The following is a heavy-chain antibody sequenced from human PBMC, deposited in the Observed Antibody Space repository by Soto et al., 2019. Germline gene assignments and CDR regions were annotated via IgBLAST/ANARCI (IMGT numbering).Heavy chain of an antibody. J-gene: IGHJ5*02. Sequence: EVQLVESGGGLVQPGGSLRLSCAASGFTFSNYEMNWVRQAPGKGLEWISYIDRSGTTIHYADSVKGRFTISRDNAKNSMYLQRNSLRVDDTAVYYCVGDGDGGCCSSWFVPWGQGTLVTVSS. CDR2: IDRSGTTI. D-gene: IGHD2-15*01. CDR1: GFTFSNYE. V-gene: IGHV3-48*03. CDR3: VGDGDGGCCSSWFVP.